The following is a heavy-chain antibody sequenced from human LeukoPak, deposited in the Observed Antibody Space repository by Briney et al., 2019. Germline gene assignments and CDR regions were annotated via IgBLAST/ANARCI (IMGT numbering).Heavy chain of an antibody. Sequence: KPGGSLRLSCAASGFTFSDYYMSWIRQAPGKGLEWVSYISSSSSYTNYADSVKGRFTISRDNAKNSLYLQMNSLRAEDTAVYYCARWRYYDSSGHPYYFDYWGRGSLVTVSS. CDR2: ISSSSSYT. CDR3: ARWRYYDSSGHPYYFDY. D-gene: IGHD3-22*01. J-gene: IGHJ4*02. V-gene: IGHV3-11*03. CDR1: GFTFSDYY.